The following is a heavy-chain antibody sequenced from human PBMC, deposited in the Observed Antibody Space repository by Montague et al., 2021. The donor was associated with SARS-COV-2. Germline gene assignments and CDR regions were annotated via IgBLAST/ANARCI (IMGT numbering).Heavy chain of an antibody. D-gene: IGHD1-14*01. J-gene: IGHJ4*01. CDR2: ISGFGGGT. CDR1: GFIFTNYC. CDR3: AKSLSGTRNCFDI. Sequence: SLRLSCAASGFIFTNYCMNWVRRAPGKGLESVAGISGFGGGTYYSDSVKGRFTISRANSNNTLFLQMDGLRAEDTALYYCAKSLSGTRNCFDIWGQGTMVTVSS. V-gene: IGHV3-23*01.